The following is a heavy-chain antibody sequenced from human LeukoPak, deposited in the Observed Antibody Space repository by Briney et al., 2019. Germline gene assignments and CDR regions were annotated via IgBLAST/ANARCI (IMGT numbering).Heavy chain of an antibody. D-gene: IGHD3-16*02. CDR2: IYYSGST. CDR1: GGSFSGYY. J-gene: IGHJ5*02. CDR3: ARDYHH. V-gene: IGHV4-59*01. Sequence: SETLSLTCAVYGGSFSGYYWSWIRQPPGKGLEWIGYIYYSGSTNYNPSLKSRVTISVDTSKNQFSLKLSSVTAADTAVYYCARDYHHWGQGTLVTVSS.